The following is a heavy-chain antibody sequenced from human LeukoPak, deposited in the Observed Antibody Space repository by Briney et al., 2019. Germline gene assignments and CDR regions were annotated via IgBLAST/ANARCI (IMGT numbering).Heavy chain of an antibody. CDR2: INPSGGST. J-gene: IGHJ4*02. D-gene: IGHD7-27*01. CDR3: ARSSRGLGILIGY. V-gene: IGHV1-46*01. Sequence: GGSLRLSCAASGFTFTSYYMHWVRQAPGQGLEWMGIINPSGGSTSYAQKFQGRVTMTRDTSTSTVYMELSSLRSEDTAVYYCARSSRGLGILIGYWGQGTLVTVSS. CDR1: GFTFTSYY.